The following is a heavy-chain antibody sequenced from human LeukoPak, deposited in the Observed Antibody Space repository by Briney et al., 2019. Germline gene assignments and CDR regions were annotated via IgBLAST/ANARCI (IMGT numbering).Heavy chain of an antibody. D-gene: IGHD2-2*01. J-gene: IGHJ4*02. V-gene: IGHV1-18*04. CDR3: ARVPPSAHQLLSSDY. CDR2: ISANNGET. Sequence: ASVKVSCKASGYTFTNYGISWVRQAPGQGFEWMSWISANNGETRYAQNFQGRVTMTTDTSTTTAYMELGSLRSDDTAVYYCARVPPSAHQLLSSDYWGQGTQVTVSS. CDR1: GYTFTNYG.